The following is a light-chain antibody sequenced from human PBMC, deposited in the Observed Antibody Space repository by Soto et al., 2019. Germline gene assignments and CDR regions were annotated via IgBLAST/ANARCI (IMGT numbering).Light chain of an antibody. CDR2: GAS. Sequence: EIVMTQSPATLSVSPGEGATLSCRASQSVSSKLAWYQQKPGQAPRLLIYGASTRATGIPARFSGSGSGTEFTLIISSLQSEDFAVFYCQQYGRSPCTFGPGTKVDLK. CDR1: QSVSSK. V-gene: IGKV3-15*01. J-gene: IGKJ3*01. CDR3: QQYGRSPCT.